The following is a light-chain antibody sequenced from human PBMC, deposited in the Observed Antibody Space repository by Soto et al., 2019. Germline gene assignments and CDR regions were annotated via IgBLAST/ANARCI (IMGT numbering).Light chain of an antibody. CDR1: QSVSSNY. J-gene: IGKJ1*01. CDR2: GAS. CDR3: QQYGTSPRT. Sequence: EIVLTQSPCTLSLSPGERATLSCRASQSVSSNYLAWYQQKPGQAPRLLIYGASSRATGIPDRFSGSGSGKDFTLTISSLEPEDFAGYYCQQYGTSPRTFGQGTKVEI. V-gene: IGKV3-20*01.